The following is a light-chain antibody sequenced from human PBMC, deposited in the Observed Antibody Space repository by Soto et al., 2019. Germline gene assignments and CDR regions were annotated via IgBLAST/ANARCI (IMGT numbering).Light chain of an antibody. CDR1: QSVSST. CDR2: GGS. J-gene: IGKJ5*01. Sequence: ETVMTQSPGTLSLSPGERATLSCRASQSVSSTYIAWYQQKVGQAPRLLIYGGSTTATGIPARFGGSGSGTEFTLTISSLQSEDFAVYYCQQYNKWPPLTFGQGTRLEIK. CDR3: QQYNKWPPLT. V-gene: IGKV3-15*01.